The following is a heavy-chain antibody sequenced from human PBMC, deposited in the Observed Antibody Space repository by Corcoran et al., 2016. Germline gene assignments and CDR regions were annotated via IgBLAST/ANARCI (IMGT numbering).Heavy chain of an antibody. CDR1: GGSISSSSYY. J-gene: IGHJ3*02. D-gene: IGHD3-22*01. CDR3: ARSSPGRVGVITTKAFDI. CDR2: IYYSGST. Sequence: QLQLQESGPGLVKPSETLSLTCTVSGGSISSSSYYWGWIRQPPGKGLEWIGSIYYSGSTYYNPSLKSRVTISVDTSKNQFSLKLSSVTAADTAVYYCARSSPGRVGVITTKAFDIWGQGTMVTVSS. V-gene: IGHV4-39*07.